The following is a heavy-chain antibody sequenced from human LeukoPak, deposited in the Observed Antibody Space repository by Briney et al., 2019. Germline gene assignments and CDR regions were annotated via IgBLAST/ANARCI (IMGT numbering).Heavy chain of an antibody. J-gene: IGHJ4*02. D-gene: IGHD3-3*01. Sequence: ASVKVSCKGTGYTFTGYCMHWVRQAPGQGLEWMGRINPNSGGTNYAQKFQGRVTMTRDTSISTAYMELSGLRSDDTAVYYCARGDFWSGLNDYWGQGTLVTVSS. CDR3: ARGDFWSGLNDY. V-gene: IGHV1-2*06. CDR2: INPNSGGT. CDR1: GYTFTGYC.